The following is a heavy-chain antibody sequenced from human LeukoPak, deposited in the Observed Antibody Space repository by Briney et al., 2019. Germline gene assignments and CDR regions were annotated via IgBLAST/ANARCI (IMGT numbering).Heavy chain of an antibody. CDR1: GFTFYDYG. D-gene: IGHD6-19*01. J-gene: IGHJ4*02. V-gene: IGHV3-20*04. Sequence: GGSLRLSCAASGFTFYDYGMSWVRQAPGKGLEWVSGINWKGGTTGYADSVKGRFTISRDNAKKSLYLQMNSLRAEDTALYYCARDLVVAGTGFGYWGQGTLVTVSS. CDR3: ARDLVVAGTGFGY. CDR2: INWKGGTT.